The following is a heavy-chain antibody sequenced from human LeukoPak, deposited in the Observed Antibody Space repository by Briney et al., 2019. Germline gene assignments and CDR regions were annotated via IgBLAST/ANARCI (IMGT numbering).Heavy chain of an antibody. D-gene: IGHD3-22*01. Sequence: GGSLRLSCAASGFSFSSYSMNWVRQAPGKGLEWVSSISTSSSYIYYADSVKGRFTISRDNAKNSLYLQMNSLRAEDTAVYYCAKEQYYYDSSGLLPTDYWGQGTLVTVSS. V-gene: IGHV3-21*01. J-gene: IGHJ4*02. CDR1: GFSFSSYS. CDR2: ISTSSSYI. CDR3: AKEQYYYDSSGLLPTDY.